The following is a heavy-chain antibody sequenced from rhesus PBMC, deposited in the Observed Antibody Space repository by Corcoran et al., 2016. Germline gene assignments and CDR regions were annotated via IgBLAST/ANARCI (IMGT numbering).Heavy chain of an antibody. CDR3: ARKNNWNYWESYGLDS. J-gene: IGHJ6*01. Sequence: EVQLVESGGGLVQPGGSLRLSCAASGFTFSSYGMHWVRQAPGKGLVWVAVISYDESKKYYADSVKDRFTISRDNSKNILYLQMNNLKLEDTAVYYCARKNNWNYWESYGLDSWGQGVVVTVSS. CDR1: GFTFSSYG. D-gene: IGHD1-26*01. V-gene: IGHV3-54*02. CDR2: ISYDESKK.